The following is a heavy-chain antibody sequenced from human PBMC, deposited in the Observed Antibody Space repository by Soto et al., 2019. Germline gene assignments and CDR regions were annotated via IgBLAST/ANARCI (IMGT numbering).Heavy chain of an antibody. Sequence: QVQLVQSGAEVKKPGASVKVSCKASGYTFTSYGISWVRQAPGQGLEWMGWISAYNGNTNYARKLQGRVTMTTDTSTSTAYMELRSLRSDDTAVYYCARDPRDGDTAMVGWFDPWGQGTLVTVSS. D-gene: IGHD5-18*01. J-gene: IGHJ5*02. CDR3: ARDPRDGDTAMVGWFDP. CDR2: ISAYNGNT. V-gene: IGHV1-18*04. CDR1: GYTFTSYG.